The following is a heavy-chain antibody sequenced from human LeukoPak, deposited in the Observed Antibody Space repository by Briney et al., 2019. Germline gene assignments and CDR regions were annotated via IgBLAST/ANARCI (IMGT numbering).Heavy chain of an antibody. CDR1: GGSVSSSNW. Sequence: EASETLSLTCAVSGGSVSSSNWWSWVRQPPGKGLEWIGEIYHSGSTNYNPSLKSRVTISIDKSKNQFSLKLSSVTAADTAVYYCAREVGATTGFDYWGQGTLVTVPS. CDR2: IYHSGST. V-gene: IGHV4-4*02. D-gene: IGHD1-26*01. CDR3: AREVGATTGFDY. J-gene: IGHJ4*02.